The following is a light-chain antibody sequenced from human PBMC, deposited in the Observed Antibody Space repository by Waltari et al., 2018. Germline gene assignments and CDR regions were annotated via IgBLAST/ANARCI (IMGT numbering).Light chain of an antibody. CDR3: QQYNNWPPT. Sequence: EVVMTQSPATLSVSPGERATLSCRASQSVNGDLAWYQQRPGQAPRLLIHDASTRATGIPVRFSGSGSGTEFTLTISSLQSEDSAIYCCQQYNNWPPTFG. V-gene: IGKV3-15*01. CDR1: QSVNGD. CDR2: DAS. J-gene: IGKJ3*01.